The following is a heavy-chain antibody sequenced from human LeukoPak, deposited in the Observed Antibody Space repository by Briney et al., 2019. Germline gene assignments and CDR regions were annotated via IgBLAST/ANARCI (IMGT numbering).Heavy chain of an antibody. Sequence: GGSLRLSCLTSGFTFSTNAMSWVRQAPGKGLEWISGISGSGASTYYADSVTGRFTISRDNSRNTLYLQMNSLRGDDTGVYYCAKDVGKWESLHFFDYWGQGTLVTVSS. CDR1: GFTFSTNA. CDR2: ISGSGAST. J-gene: IGHJ4*02. D-gene: IGHD1-26*01. V-gene: IGHV3-23*01. CDR3: AKDVGKWESLHFFDY.